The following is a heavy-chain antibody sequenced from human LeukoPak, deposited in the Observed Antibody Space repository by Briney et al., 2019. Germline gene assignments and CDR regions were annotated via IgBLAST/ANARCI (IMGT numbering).Heavy chain of an antibody. CDR2: IYYRGST. D-gene: IGHD3-10*01. Sequence: SATLSLTCTVSGGSISSGSYYWDWIRQPPGKGLEWIGSIYYRGSTYHNPALKSRVTISVDTSKNQFSLKLSSVTAADTAVYYCARQGYYGSGYIDYWGQGTLVSVSS. CDR3: ARQGYYGSGYIDY. V-gene: IGHV4-39*01. CDR1: GGSISSGSYY. J-gene: IGHJ4*02.